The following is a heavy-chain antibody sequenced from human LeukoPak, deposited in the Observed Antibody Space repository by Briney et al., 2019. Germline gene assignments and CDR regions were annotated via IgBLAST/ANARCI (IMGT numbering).Heavy chain of an antibody. Sequence: GGSLRLSCAASGFTFSSYVMHWVRQAPGTGLKWVAVMSYDGNNKQYADSVKGRFTISRDNSKNTVYLQMNSLRVEDTAVYYCAREMGRGVIVPQKEGMDVWGQGTTVTVSS. V-gene: IGHV3-30*04. CDR3: AREMGRGVIVPQKEGMDV. CDR1: GFTFSSYV. D-gene: IGHD3-10*01. CDR2: MSYDGNNK. J-gene: IGHJ6*02.